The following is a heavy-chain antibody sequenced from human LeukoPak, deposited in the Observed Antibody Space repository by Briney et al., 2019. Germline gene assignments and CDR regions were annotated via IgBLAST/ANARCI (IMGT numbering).Heavy chain of an antibody. D-gene: IGHD3-3*01. V-gene: IGHV3-7*01. Sequence: GGSLRLSCAASGIIMTKYWMTWVRQVPGKGLEWVATIKQDGSEKYYVDSVKGRFTISRDNAKSSLSLQMNSLRVDDTAVYYCARDASALHWGQGARVTVSS. CDR2: IKQDGSEK. CDR3: ARDASALH. J-gene: IGHJ4*02. CDR1: GIIMTKYW.